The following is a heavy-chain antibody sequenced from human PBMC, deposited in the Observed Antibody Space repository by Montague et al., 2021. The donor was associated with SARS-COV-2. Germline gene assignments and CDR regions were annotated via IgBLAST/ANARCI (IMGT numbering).Heavy chain of an antibody. D-gene: IGHD3-16*02. CDR1: GFTFSSYA. CDR3: ARDNYDYVWGSYRYIY. J-gene: IGHJ4*02. Sequence: SLSLSLAASGFTFSSYAMHWVRQAPGKGLEWVAVISYDGSNKYYADSVKGRFTISRDNSKNTLYLQMNSLRAEDTAVYYCARDNYDYVWGSYRYIYWGQETLVTVSS. V-gene: IGHV3-30*04. CDR2: ISYDGSNK.